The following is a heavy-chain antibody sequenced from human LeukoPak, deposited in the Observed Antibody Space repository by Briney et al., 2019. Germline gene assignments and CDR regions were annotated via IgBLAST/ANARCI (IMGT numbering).Heavy chain of an antibody. V-gene: IGHV3-23*01. J-gene: IGHJ4*02. CDR1: GFTFGSYA. CDR3: AKGHRSSSSFFDS. CDR2: IGGGGAST. D-gene: IGHD6-19*01. Sequence: GGSLRLSCAASGFTFGSYAMSWVRQAPGKGLERVSAIGGGGASTYYADSVKGRFTISRDNSNNTLYLQMNSLRAEDTAVYYCAKGHRSSSSFFDSWGQGILVTVSS.